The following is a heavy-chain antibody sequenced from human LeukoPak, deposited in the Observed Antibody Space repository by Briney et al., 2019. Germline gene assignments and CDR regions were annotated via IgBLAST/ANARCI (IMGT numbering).Heavy chain of an antibody. D-gene: IGHD3-10*01. J-gene: IGHJ4*02. CDR2: IWYDGSNK. CDR1: GFTFSSYG. Sequence: GGSLRLSCAASGFTFSSYGMHWVRQAPGKGLEWVAIIWYDGSNKCYADSVKGRFTISRDNSKNTLYLQMNSLRAEDTAVYYCARDAGGYFDYWGQGTLVTVSS. V-gene: IGHV3-33*01. CDR3: ARDAGGYFDY.